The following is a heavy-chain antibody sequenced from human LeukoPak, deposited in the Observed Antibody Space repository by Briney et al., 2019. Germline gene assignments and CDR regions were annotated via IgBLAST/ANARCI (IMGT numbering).Heavy chain of an antibody. D-gene: IGHD6-6*01. J-gene: IGHJ4*02. CDR2: ISWNSGSV. Sequence: PGRSLRLSCAASGFTFDDFAMHWVRHAPGKGLEWVSGISWNSGSVGYADSVKGRFTISRDNAKNSLYLQMNSLRAEDTALYYCVKGTTYSSSSLFDCWGQGTLVTVSS. V-gene: IGHV3-9*01. CDR3: VKGTTYSSSSLFDC. CDR1: GFTFDDFA.